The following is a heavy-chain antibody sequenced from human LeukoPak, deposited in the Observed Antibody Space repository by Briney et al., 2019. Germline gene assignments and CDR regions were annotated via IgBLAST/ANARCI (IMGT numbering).Heavy chain of an antibody. Sequence: GGSLRLSCAASGFTFSDYAMNWVRQAPGKGLEWVSSISSGGSYISYADSMKGRFTVSRDNAKDSLFLQMRSLRDEDTAVYYCARGPALYCTSSSCLDGVDWGQGTLVSVSS. J-gene: IGHJ4*02. CDR2: ISSGGSYI. V-gene: IGHV3-21*01. CDR1: GFTFSDYA. D-gene: IGHD2-2*01. CDR3: ARGPALYCTSSSCLDGVD.